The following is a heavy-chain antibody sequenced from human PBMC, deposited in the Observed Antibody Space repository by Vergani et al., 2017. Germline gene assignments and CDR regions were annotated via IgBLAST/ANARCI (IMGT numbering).Heavy chain of an antibody. V-gene: IGHV3-23*01. Sequence: EVQLLESGGGLVQPGESLRLSCAASGFAFRNYALNWVRQAPGKGLEWVSTISASGGGTYYADSGKGRFTISRDNSKNTLYLQMDSLRADDPAVYYCAKVVYSRGGHDYWGQGTLVTVSS. J-gene: IGHJ4*02. CDR1: GFAFRNYA. D-gene: IGHD3-10*01. CDR2: ISASGGGT. CDR3: AKVVYSRGGHDY.